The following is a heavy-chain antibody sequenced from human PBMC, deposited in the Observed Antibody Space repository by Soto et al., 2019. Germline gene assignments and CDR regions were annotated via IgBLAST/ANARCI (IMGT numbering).Heavy chain of an antibody. CDR2: IYYSGHT. Sequence: PSETLSLTCTVSGGSISSHYWSWIRQPPGKGLEWIGYIYYSGHTNNNPSLKSRVTIAVDTSKSQFSLKLNSATAADTAVFYCARGGQYYDSSAPGYFAYWGQGTLVTVS. D-gene: IGHD3-22*01. V-gene: IGHV4-59*11. CDR1: GGSISSHY. J-gene: IGHJ4*02. CDR3: ARGGQYYDSSAPGYFAY.